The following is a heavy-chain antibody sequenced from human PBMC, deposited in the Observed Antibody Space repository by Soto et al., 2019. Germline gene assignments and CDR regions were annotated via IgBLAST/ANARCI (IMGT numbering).Heavy chain of an antibody. J-gene: IGHJ4*02. CDR1: GFTFSSYP. Sequence: GSLRLSCAASGFTFSSYPMNWVRQAPGKGLEWVAIISYDGVNKYYADSVKGRFTISRDNSKNTLYLQMNSLGPEDTAVYYCARGPGTYYDYWGQGTLVTVS. CDR2: ISYDGVNK. CDR3: ARGPGTYYDY. D-gene: IGHD1-26*01. V-gene: IGHV3-30-3*01.